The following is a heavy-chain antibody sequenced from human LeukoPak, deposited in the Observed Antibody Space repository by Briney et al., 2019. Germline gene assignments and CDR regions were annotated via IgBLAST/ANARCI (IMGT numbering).Heavy chain of an antibody. J-gene: IGHJ4*02. CDR2: FNREDDEP. CDR1: GYTLTDFS. D-gene: IGHD3-22*01. CDR3: ATLDSYYDNSGRPLIPD. Sequence: GASVKVSCNISGYTLTDFSMHWVRQAPGKGLEWMGGFNREDDEPIYAPHFRGRVTVTEDTSTDTAYMELSSLRSEDTAVYYCATLDSYYDNSGRPLIPDWDQGTLVTVSS. V-gene: IGHV1-24*01.